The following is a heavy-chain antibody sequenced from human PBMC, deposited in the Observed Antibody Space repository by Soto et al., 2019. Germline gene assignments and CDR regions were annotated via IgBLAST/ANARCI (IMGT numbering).Heavy chain of an antibody. V-gene: IGHV3-23*01. CDR3: AKDRVPDFDY. Sequence: EVQLLESGGGLVQPGVSLRLSCAASGFTFSSYAMSWVRQSPGKGLEWVSAISGSVGSTYYADSVKGRFTISRDNSKNTLYLHMNSLRAEDTAVYYCAKDRVPDFDYWGQGTLVTVSS. CDR2: ISGSVGST. CDR1: GFTFSSYA. J-gene: IGHJ4*02.